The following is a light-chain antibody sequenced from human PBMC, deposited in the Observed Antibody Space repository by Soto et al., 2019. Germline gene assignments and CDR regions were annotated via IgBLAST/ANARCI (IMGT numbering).Light chain of an antibody. CDR2: GAF. Sequence: EIVLTQSPGTLSLSPGERATLSCRASQSVTSNYLAWYQKKPGQAPRLLIYGAFRRSTGIPDRFSGSGSGTDFTLTISRLEPEDFAVYYCQQYGSSPTFGQGTKVDIK. CDR3: QQYGSSPT. V-gene: IGKV3-20*01. J-gene: IGKJ1*01. CDR1: QSVTSNY.